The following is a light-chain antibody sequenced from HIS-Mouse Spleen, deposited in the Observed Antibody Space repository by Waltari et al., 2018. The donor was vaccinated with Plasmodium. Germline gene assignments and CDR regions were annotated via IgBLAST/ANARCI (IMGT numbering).Light chain of an antibody. CDR2: AAS. CDR1: QSSSSY. J-gene: IGKJ1*01. V-gene: IGKV1-39*01. CDR3: QQSYSTWT. Sequence: DIQMTQSPSSLSASVGDRVTITCRASQSSSSYLNWDQQKPGKAPKLLIYAASSFQSGVPSRFSGSGSVTDFTLTISSLQPEDFATYYCQQSYSTWTFGQGTKVEIK.